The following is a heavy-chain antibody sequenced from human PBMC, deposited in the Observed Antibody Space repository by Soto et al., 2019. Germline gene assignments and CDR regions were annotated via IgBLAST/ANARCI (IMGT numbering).Heavy chain of an antibody. Sequence: SETLSLTCTVAGGSISYEYYHWTWIRQSPGKGLEWIGYIHYSGSIIYNPSFKSRVTISVDTSKNQFSLQLSSVTAADTAVYFCAREDDGGDRDYYGLDVWGQGTTVTVSS. V-gene: IGHV4-30-4*08. D-gene: IGHD2-21*02. CDR2: IHYSGSI. CDR1: GGSISYEYYH. CDR3: AREDDGGDRDYYGLDV. J-gene: IGHJ6*02.